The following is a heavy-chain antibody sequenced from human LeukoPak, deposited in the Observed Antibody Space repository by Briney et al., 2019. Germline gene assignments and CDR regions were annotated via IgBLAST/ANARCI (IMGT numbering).Heavy chain of an antibody. Sequence: SETLSLTCTVSGDSISGYYWNWIRQPAGKGLEWIGRMYTSGSTNYNPSLQSRVIMSVDTSQNQFSLDLNFVTAADTAVYYCARGRAYYDSSGYFNYWGQGILVTVSS. CDR3: ARGRAYYDSSGYFNY. J-gene: IGHJ4*02. CDR2: MYTSGST. V-gene: IGHV4-4*07. D-gene: IGHD3-22*01. CDR1: GDSISGYY.